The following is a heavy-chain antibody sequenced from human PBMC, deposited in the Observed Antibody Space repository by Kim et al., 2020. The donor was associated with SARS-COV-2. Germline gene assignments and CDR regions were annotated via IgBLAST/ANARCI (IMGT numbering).Heavy chain of an antibody. CDR3: AKGGYISSGCFDY. Sequence: YADSVKGRFTISRENAKNSLYLQMNSLRAEDTALYYCAKGGYISSGCFDYWGQGTLVTVSS. V-gene: IGHV3-9*01. D-gene: IGHD6-19*01. J-gene: IGHJ4*02.